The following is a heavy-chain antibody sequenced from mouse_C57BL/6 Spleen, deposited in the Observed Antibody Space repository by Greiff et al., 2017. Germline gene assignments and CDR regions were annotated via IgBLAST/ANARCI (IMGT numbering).Heavy chain of an antibody. Sequence: VQGVESGAELVRPGASVTLSCKASGYTFTDYEMHWVKQTPVHGLEWIGAIDPETGGTAYNQKFKGKAILTADKSSSTAYMELRSLTSEDSAVYYCTRPSLAYWGQGTLVTVSA. CDR1: GYTFTDYE. CDR3: TRPSLAY. V-gene: IGHV1-15*01. CDR2: IDPETGGT. J-gene: IGHJ3*01.